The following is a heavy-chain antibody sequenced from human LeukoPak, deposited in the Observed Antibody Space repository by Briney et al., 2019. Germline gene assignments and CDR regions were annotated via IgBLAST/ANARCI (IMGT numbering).Heavy chain of an antibody. CDR1: GDSVSSNSAA. Sequence: SQTLSLTCAISGDSVSSNSAAWNWIRQSPSRGLEWLGRTYYRSKWYNDYAVSVKSRITVNPDTSKNQFSLQLNSVTPEDTAVYYCARDLHRTGGPVDLWFGEKTQRHYYYYYGMDVWGQGTTVTVSS. D-gene: IGHD3-10*01. CDR2: TYYRSKWYN. V-gene: IGHV6-1*01. CDR3: ARDLHRTGGPVDLWFGEKTQRHYYYYYGMDV. J-gene: IGHJ6*02.